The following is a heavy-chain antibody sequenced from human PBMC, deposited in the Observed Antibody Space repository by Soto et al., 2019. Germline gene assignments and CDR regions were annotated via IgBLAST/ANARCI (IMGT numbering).Heavy chain of an antibody. D-gene: IGHD1-26*01. CDR1: GFTFSDSA. CDR2: IRSKVNSYAT. Sequence: EVRLAESGGGLVQPGGSLKLSCAASGFTFSDSAIHWVRQTTGKGPEWVGRIRSKVNSYATGYSASVQGRFSISRDDSKKVAYLHMNSLEVGDTAIYYCITGSYSGFDYWGQGTLVTVS. CDR3: ITGSYSGFDY. V-gene: IGHV3-73*02. J-gene: IGHJ4*02.